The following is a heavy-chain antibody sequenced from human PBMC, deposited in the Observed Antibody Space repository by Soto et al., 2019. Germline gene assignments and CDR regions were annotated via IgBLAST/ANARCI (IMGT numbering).Heavy chain of an antibody. J-gene: IGHJ6*02. V-gene: IGHV3-74*01. CDR2: MNSDGSRA. CDR3: VRDGYPAWVYGVDV. D-gene: IGHD1-1*01. Sequence: SGGSLRLSCTASGSTFSTYWMHWVRQAPGKGLVWVSRMNSDGSRADYADSVKGRFTISRDNARNTLYLQMNSLRAEDTAVYYCVRDGYPAWVYGVDVWGQGTTVTVSS. CDR1: GSTFSTYW.